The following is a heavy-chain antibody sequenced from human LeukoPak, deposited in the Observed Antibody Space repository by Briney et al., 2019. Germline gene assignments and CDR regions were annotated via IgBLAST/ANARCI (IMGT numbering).Heavy chain of an antibody. D-gene: IGHD6-25*01. V-gene: IGHV3-30*18. CDR3: AKSQRLVDY. CDR1: GFTFSSCG. CDR2: ISYDGSNK. J-gene: IGHJ4*02. Sequence: PGGSLRLSCAASGFTFSSCGMHWVRQAPGKGLEWVAVISYDGSNKYYADSVKGRFTISRDNSKNTLYLQMNSLRAEDTAVYYCAKSQRLVDYWGQGTLVTVSS.